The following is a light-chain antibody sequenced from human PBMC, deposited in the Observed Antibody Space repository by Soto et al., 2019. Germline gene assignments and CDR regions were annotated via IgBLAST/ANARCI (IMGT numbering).Light chain of an antibody. Sequence: EIVLTQSPGTLSSSPGERATLSCRASQSVSSSYLAWYQQKPGQAPRLLIYGASRRATGIPDRFSGSGSGTDFTLTISRLEPEDFAVYYCQQYGSSPQTFGQGTKVDIK. J-gene: IGKJ1*01. CDR1: QSVSSSY. CDR2: GAS. V-gene: IGKV3-20*01. CDR3: QQYGSSPQT.